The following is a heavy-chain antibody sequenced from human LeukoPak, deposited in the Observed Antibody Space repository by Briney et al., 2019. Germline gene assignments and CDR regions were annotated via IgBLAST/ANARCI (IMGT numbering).Heavy chain of an antibody. Sequence: GGSLRLSCAASGFTFSIYAMTWVRQAPGKGLEWVSSISGSGGSTYYADSVKGRFTVSRDNSKNTLYLQMNSLRAEGTAVYYCAKDALSSGSYYGSRVFDYWGQGTLVTVFS. D-gene: IGHD1-26*01. V-gene: IGHV3-23*01. CDR1: GFTFSIYA. CDR2: ISGSGGST. CDR3: AKDALSSGSYYGSRVFDY. J-gene: IGHJ4*02.